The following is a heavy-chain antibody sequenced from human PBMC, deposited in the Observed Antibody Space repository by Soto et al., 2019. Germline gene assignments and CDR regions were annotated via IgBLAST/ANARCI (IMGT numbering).Heavy chain of an antibody. V-gene: IGHV5-51*01. CDR1: GYSFTSYW. CDR3: TRVPLAGTGTRWAFDY. D-gene: IGHD1-1*01. CDR2: IYPSDSRV. J-gene: IGHJ4*01. Sequence: PGESLKISCQGSGYSFTSYWIGWVRQMPGKGLEWMGIIYPSDSRVTYNPSFQGQVTISADKSITTAYLEWHSLKASDSAIYYCTRVPLAGTGTRWAFDYWGHGTLVTVSS.